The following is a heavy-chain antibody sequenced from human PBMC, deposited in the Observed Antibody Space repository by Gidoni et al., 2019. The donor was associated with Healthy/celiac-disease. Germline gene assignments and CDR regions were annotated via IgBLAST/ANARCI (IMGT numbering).Heavy chain of an antibody. J-gene: IGHJ4*02. CDR1: GDSISSRSYY. Sequence: QLQLQESGPGLVKPSETLSLTCTVPGDSISSRSYYWAWVRQPPGKGLEWIGNIHYSGSTYYNPSLKSRVTISVDTSKNQFSLRLSSVTAADTAVYYCASGRSGSPFDYWGQGTLVTFSS. CDR2: IHYSGST. V-gene: IGHV4-39*01. D-gene: IGHD3-3*01. CDR3: ASGRSGSPFDY.